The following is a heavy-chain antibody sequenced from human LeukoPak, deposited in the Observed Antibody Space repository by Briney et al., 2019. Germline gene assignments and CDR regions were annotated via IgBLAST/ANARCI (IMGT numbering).Heavy chain of an antibody. D-gene: IGHD3-10*01. CDR2: INPNGGGT. CDR1: GYTFTDYY. V-gene: IGHV1-2*02. Sequence: ASVTVSCKASGYTFTDYYMYWVRQAPGQGLEWMGWINPNGGGTSYAQRFQGRVTMTRDTSISTAYMNLSRLTSDDTAVYYCARDRGRISDYYASGRSLHYCVDVWGKGTTVTVSS. CDR3: ARDRGRISDYYASGRSLHYCVDV. J-gene: IGHJ6*03.